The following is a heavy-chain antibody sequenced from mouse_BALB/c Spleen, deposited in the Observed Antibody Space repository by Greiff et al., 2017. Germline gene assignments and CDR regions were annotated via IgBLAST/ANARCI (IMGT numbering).Heavy chain of an antibody. Sequence: EVQLQQSGAELVRLGASVKLSCTASGFNIKDYYMHWVKQRPEQGLEWIGWIDPENGDTEYAPKFQGKATMTADTSSNTAYLQLSSLTSEDTAVYYCRNFEVDNWGQGSTRTVCS. V-gene: IGHV14-4*02. J-gene: IGHJ2*01. CDR1: GFNIKDYY. CDR2: IDPENGDT. D-gene: IGHD2-1*01. CDR3: RNFEVDN.